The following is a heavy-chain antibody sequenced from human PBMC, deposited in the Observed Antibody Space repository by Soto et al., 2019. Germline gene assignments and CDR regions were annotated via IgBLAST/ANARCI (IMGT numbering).Heavy chain of an antibody. V-gene: IGHV3-23*01. J-gene: IGHJ6*02. Sequence: ELQLLESGGGLVQPGGSLRLSCIASGFTFSSYAMTWVRQAPGKGLEWVSDISGSGGITYYADSVKGRFTISRDNSKNTLNLQMNSLRADDPAVYYCARARRGAPYYYTMDLWGQGTTVTVSS. CDR3: ARARRGAPYYYTMDL. CDR2: ISGSGGIT. D-gene: IGHD3-10*01. CDR1: GFTFSSYA.